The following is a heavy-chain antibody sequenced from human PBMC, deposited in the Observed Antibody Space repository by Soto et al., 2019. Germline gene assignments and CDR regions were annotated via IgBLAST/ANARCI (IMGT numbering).Heavy chain of an antibody. D-gene: IGHD4-17*01. CDR3: ARRDYGVYARFDF. J-gene: IGHJ4*02. CDR1: GYTFTSHD. V-gene: IGHV1-8*01. Sequence: QVQMVQSGAEVKKPGASVKVTCKASGYTFTSHDINWVRQATGQGLEWMGWMNPNSGNTGYAQKFQGRVTMTRNTSISTAYMQLSSLRSEDTAVYYCARRDYGVYARFDFWGQGTLVTVSS. CDR2: MNPNSGNT.